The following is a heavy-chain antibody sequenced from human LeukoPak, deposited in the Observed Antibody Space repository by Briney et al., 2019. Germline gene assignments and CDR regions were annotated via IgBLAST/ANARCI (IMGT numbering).Heavy chain of an antibody. Sequence: PGGSLRLSCAASGFTVITNDMTWVRQAPGKGPEWVSVLYSDGNTKYADSVQGRFTISRDNSKNTLYLEMNSLSTDDTAVYYCARGVEPLAANTLAYWGQGTLVTVSS. CDR3: ARGVEPLAANTLAY. V-gene: IGHV3-53*01. CDR1: GFTVITND. D-gene: IGHD1-14*01. J-gene: IGHJ4*02. CDR2: LYSDGNT.